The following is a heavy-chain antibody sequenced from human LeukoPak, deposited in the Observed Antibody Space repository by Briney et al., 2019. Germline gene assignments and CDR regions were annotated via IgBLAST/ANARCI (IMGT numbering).Heavy chain of an antibody. Sequence: ASVKVSCKVSGYTLTELSMHWVRQAPGKGLEWMGGFDTEVGETIYAQKFQGRVTMTEDTSTDTAYMELSSLRSEDTAVYYCAARFWSGYYSGGRAEYFQHWGQGTLVTVSS. D-gene: IGHD3-3*01. V-gene: IGHV1-24*01. CDR1: GYTLTELS. CDR2: FDTEVGET. J-gene: IGHJ1*01. CDR3: AARFWSGYYSGGRAEYFQH.